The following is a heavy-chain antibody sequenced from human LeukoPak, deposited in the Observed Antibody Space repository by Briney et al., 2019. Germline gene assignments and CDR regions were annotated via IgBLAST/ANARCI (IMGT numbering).Heavy chain of an antibody. CDR3: ARDLSSGSYNFDY. CDR1: GYTFTSYD. D-gene: IGHD3-10*01. CDR2: ISAYNGNT. Sequence: GASVKVSCKASGYTFTSYDINWVRQATGQGLEWMGWISAYNGNTNYAQKLQGRVTMTTDTSTSTAYMELRSLRSDDTAVYYCARDLSSGSYNFDYWGQGTLVTVSS. J-gene: IGHJ4*02. V-gene: IGHV1-18*01.